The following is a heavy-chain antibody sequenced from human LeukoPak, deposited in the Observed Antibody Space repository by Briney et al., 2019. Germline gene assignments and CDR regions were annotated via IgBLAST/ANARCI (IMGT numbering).Heavy chain of an antibody. CDR1: GGSFSGYY. J-gene: IGHJ4*02. D-gene: IGHD6-19*01. V-gene: IGHV4-34*01. CDR2: INHSGST. Sequence: SETLSLTCAVYGGSFSGYYWRWIRQPRGKGVEWIGEINHSGSTNYNPSLRSRVTISVDTSKNQFSLKLSSVTAADTAVYYCARFVVGQWLINYWGQGALVTVSS. CDR3: ARFVVGQWLINY.